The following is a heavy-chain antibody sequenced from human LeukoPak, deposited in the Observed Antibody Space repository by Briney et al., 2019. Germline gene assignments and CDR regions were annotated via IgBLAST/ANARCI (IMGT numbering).Heavy chain of an antibody. CDR3: ARVRGNWNSINWFDP. V-gene: IGHV1-2*02. Sequence: ASVKVSCKASGYTYTGYYMHWVRQAPGQGLEWMGWINPNSGGTNYAQKFQGRVTMTRDTSISTDYMELSRLRSDDTAVYYCARVRGNWNSINWFDPWGQGTLVTVSS. CDR2: INPNSGGT. CDR1: GYTYTGYY. D-gene: IGHD1-7*01. J-gene: IGHJ5*02.